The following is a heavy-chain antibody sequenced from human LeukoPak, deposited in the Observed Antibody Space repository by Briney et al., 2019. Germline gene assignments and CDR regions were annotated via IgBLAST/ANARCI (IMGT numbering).Heavy chain of an antibody. D-gene: IGHD5-12*01. CDR1: GFTFASYG. J-gene: IGHJ4*02. CDR3: AKGAYDYIEIAYFDS. V-gene: IGHV3-23*01. CDR2: LIGSSGST. Sequence: GGSLRLSCAASGFTFASYGMSWVRQAPGKGLEWVSVLIGSSGSTDYADSVKGRFTISRDISKNTLFLQMNSLRAEETAIYYCAKGAYDYIEIAYFDSWGQGTLVTVSS.